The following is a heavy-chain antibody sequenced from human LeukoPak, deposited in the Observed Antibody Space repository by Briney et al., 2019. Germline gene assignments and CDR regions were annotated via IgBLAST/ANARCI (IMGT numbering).Heavy chain of an antibody. CDR2: INPSGGST. J-gene: IGHJ3*02. CDR3: ARGGPAGDFIVVAPTNNAFDI. Sequence: GASVKVSCKASGHTFSNYYMHWVRQAPGRGLEWMGIINPSGGSTSYAQKFQGRVTMTRDTSTTTVYMELSSLRSEDTAVYYCARGGPAGDFIVVAPTNNAFDIWGQGTMVTVSS. CDR1: GHTFSNYY. D-gene: IGHD2-2*01. V-gene: IGHV1-46*01.